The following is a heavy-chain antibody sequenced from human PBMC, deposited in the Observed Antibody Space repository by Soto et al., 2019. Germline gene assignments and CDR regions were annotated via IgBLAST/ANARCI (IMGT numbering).Heavy chain of an antibody. CDR2: INSDGSST. Sequence: EVQLVESGGGLVQPGGSLRLSCAASGFTFSSYWMHWVRQAPGKGLVWVSRINSDGSSTSYADSVKGRFTISRDNAKNTLYLQVNRLRDEDTAVYYCARWDVGSQGVVIMYYYYYMDVWGQGTTVTVSS. V-gene: IGHV3-74*01. CDR1: GFTFSSYW. J-gene: IGHJ6*03. CDR3: ARWDVGSQGVVIMYYYYYMDV. D-gene: IGHD3-3*01.